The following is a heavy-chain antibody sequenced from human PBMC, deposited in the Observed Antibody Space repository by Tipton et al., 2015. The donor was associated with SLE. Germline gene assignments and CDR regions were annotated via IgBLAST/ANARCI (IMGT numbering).Heavy chain of an antibody. J-gene: IGHJ5*02. V-gene: IGHV4-39*07. D-gene: IGHD4-17*01. Sequence: TLSLTCTVSDGSIISSSYYWGWIRQPPGKGLEWIGSIHHTGSTYYNASLKSRVTISVDTFKNQFSLKLSSVTAADTAVYFCARYLKGEYFDPWGQGTLVTVSS. CDR2: IHHTGST. CDR1: DGSIISSSYY. CDR3: ARYLKGEYFDP.